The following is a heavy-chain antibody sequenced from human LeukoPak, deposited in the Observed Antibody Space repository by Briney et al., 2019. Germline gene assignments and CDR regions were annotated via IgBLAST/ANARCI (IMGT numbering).Heavy chain of an antibody. CDR1: GFTFSSYA. V-gene: IGHV3-30*04. CDR3: ARDIVVVPAAILYYYGMDV. Sequence: GGSLRLSCAASGFTFSSYAMHWVRQAPGKGLEWVAVISYDGSNKYYADSVKGRLTISRDNSKNTLYLQMNSLRAEDTAVYYCARDIVVVPAAILYYYGMDVWGKGTTVTVSS. CDR2: ISYDGSNK. J-gene: IGHJ6*04. D-gene: IGHD2-2*01.